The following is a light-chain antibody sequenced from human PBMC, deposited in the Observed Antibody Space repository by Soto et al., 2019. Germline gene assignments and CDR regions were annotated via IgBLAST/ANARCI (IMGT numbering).Light chain of an antibody. CDR3: QHYNSYSEA. CDR1: QTISSW. CDR2: KAS. Sequence: IRMTQSPSTLSASVGDRVTSTCRSSQTISSWLAWYQQKPGKAPKLLIYKASTLKSGVPSRFSGSGSGTEFTLTISSLQPDDFATYYCQHYNSYSEAFGQGTKVDIK. J-gene: IGKJ1*01. V-gene: IGKV1-5*03.